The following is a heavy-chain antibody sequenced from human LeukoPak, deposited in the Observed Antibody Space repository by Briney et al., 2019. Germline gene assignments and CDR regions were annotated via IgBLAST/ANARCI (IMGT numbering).Heavy chain of an antibody. Sequence: QPGGSLRLSCAASGFTFITYTMNWVSQAPGKGLEWVSYISSSSNTIYYADSVKGRFTISRDNAKNSLYLQMNSLRAEDTAVYYCARDMVGYSNGPALFDYWGQGTLVTVSS. D-gene: IGHD6-19*01. CDR2: ISSSSNTI. V-gene: IGHV3-48*01. CDR1: GFTFITYT. CDR3: ARDMVGYSNGPALFDY. J-gene: IGHJ4*02.